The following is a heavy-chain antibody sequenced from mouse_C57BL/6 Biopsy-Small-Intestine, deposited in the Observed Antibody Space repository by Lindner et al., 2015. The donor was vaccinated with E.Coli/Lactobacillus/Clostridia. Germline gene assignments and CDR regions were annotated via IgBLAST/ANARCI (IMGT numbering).Heavy chain of an antibody. V-gene: IGHV1-66*01. D-gene: IGHD1-1*02. Sequence: SVKVSCKASGYNFRNYGISWVRQAPGQGLEWMGWISPYNGNAKYPQKFQGRVTMTTDTSTSTTYMEVRSLRSDGTAVYYCARDGPSCANGVCLPQNYFGMDVWGPGTTVTVSS. CDR3: ARDGPSCANGVCLPQNYFGMDV. CDR1: GYNFRNYG. J-gene: IGHJ1*01. CDR2: ISPYNGNA.